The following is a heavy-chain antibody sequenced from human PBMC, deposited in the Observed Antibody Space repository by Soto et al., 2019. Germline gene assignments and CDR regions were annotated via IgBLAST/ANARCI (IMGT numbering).Heavy chain of an antibody. D-gene: IGHD3-16*01. Sequence: QVQLVQSGAEVKKPGASVKVSCKASGYTFTSYGIIWVRQAPGQGLEWMGWISAYNGNTNYAQKLQGRVTMTTATSTSTAYMELRSLRSDDTAVYYCARDGVLGENSYYYGMAVWGQGTTVTVSS. J-gene: IGHJ6*02. CDR3: ARDGVLGENSYYYGMAV. CDR2: ISAYNGNT. V-gene: IGHV1-18*01. CDR1: GYTFTSYG.